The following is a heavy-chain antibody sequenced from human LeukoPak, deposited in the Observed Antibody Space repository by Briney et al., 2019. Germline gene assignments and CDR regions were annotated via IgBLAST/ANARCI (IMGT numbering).Heavy chain of an antibody. V-gene: IGHV1-18*01. CDR2: ISTYNGNT. CDR3: ARDYRTGFDY. CDR1: GYTFTSYG. Sequence: PVASVKVSCKASGYTFTSYGISWVRQAPGQGLEWLGWISTYNGNTHYAQKLQGRVTMTTDTSTTTAYMELRSLRSDDTAVYYCARDYRTGFDYWGQGTLVIVSS. D-gene: IGHD7-27*01. J-gene: IGHJ4*02.